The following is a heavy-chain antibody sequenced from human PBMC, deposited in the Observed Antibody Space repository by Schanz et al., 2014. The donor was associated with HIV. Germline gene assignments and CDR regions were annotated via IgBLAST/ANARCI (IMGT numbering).Heavy chain of an antibody. CDR3: ARIVPRYDSSGNYPDAFDI. Sequence: QVRLQQWGAGLLKPSETLSLTCAVYGGSFSGHYWSWIRQPPGKGLEWIGQINHNENTNYNPSLRSGVLISLDKSKNSFSVKLFSVTAADTAVYYCARIVPRYDSSGNYPDAFDIWGQGTLVTVSS. J-gene: IGHJ3*02. V-gene: IGHV4-34*02. CDR2: INHNENT. CDR1: GGSFSGHY. D-gene: IGHD3-22*01.